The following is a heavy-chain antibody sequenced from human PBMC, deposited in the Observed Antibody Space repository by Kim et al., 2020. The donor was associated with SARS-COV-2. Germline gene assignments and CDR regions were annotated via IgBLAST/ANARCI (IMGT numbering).Heavy chain of an antibody. CDR3: ARGRIWFGELLNYYHGMDV. CDR2: ISASSSYI. D-gene: IGHD3-10*01. J-gene: IGHJ6*02. CDR1: GFTFRSYS. Sequence: GSLRLSCAASGFTFRSYSINWFRQAPGKGLEWVASISASSSYIYYADSVKGRFTISRDNAKNSLYLEMNSLRAEDTAVYYCARGRIWFGELLNYYHGMDVWGQGTTVTVSS. V-gene: IGHV3-21*01.